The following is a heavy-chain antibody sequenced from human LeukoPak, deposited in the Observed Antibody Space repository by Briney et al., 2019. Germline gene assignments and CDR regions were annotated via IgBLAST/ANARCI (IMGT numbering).Heavy chain of an antibody. D-gene: IGHD2-15*01. CDR3: ARRMVAATPGHY. V-gene: IGHV4-39*01. CDR2: ISSSGST. CDR1: GGSISGSSYY. J-gene: IGHJ4*02. Sequence: SETLSLTCTVSGGSISGSSYYWGWSRQPPGEGLDWIGSISSSGSTYYNPSLKSRLTISVDTSKNQFSLRLSSVTAADTAVYYCARRMVAATPGHYWGQGTLVTISS.